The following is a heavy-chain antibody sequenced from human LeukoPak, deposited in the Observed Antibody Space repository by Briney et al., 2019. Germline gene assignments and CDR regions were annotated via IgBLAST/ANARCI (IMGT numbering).Heavy chain of an antibody. J-gene: IGHJ4*02. D-gene: IGHD6-13*01. V-gene: IGHV4-59*01. CDR2: IHYSGST. CDR1: GGSISSYF. Sequence: SETLSLTCTVSGGSISSYFWSWIRQPPGKGLEWIGYIHYSGSTNYNPSLKSRVTVSVDMSKNQFSLKLSSVTAADTAVYYCARAYSSSHYFDSWGQGTLVTVSS. CDR3: ARAYSSSHYFDS.